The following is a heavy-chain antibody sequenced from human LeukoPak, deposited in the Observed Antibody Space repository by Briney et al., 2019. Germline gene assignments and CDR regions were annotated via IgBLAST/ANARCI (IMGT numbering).Heavy chain of an antibody. CDR1: GGSISSYY. D-gene: IGHD3-10*01. J-gene: IGHJ4*02. Sequence: PSETLSLTCTVSGGSISSYYWSWIRQPPGKGLEWIGYIYYSGSTNYNPSLKSRVTISVDTSKNQFSLKLSSVTAADTAVYYCARPYGSGSYYNDGLDYWGQGTLVTVSS. CDR2: IYYSGST. CDR3: ARPYGSGSYYNDGLDY. V-gene: IGHV4-59*12.